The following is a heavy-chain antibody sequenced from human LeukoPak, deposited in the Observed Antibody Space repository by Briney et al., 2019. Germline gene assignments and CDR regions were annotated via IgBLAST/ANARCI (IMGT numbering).Heavy chain of an antibody. CDR3: ARGPVYSSSSPRSDFDY. CDR1: GYTFTSYG. V-gene: IGHV1-18*01. D-gene: IGHD6-6*01. CDR2: ISAYNGNT. Sequence: ASVKVSCKASGYTFTSYGISWVRQAPGQGLEWMGWISAYNGNTNYAQKLQGRVTMTTDTSTSTDYMELRSLRSDDTAVYYCARGPVYSSSSPRSDFDYWGQGTLVTVSS. J-gene: IGHJ4*02.